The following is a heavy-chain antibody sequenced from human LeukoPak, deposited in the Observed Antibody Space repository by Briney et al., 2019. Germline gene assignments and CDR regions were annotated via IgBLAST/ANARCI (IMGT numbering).Heavy chain of an antibody. CDR2: INPNSGGT. Sequence: ASVKVSCKASGYTFTGYYMHWVRQAPGQGLEWMGWINPNSGGTNYAQKFQGRVTMTRDPSISTAYMELSRLRSDDTAVYYCARENGDYVDAFDIWGQGTMVTVSS. V-gene: IGHV1-2*02. CDR1: GYTFTGYY. J-gene: IGHJ3*02. CDR3: ARENGDYVDAFDI. D-gene: IGHD4-17*01.